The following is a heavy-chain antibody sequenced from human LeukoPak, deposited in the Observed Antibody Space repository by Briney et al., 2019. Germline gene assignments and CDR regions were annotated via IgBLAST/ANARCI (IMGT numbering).Heavy chain of an antibody. J-gene: IGHJ4*02. D-gene: IGHD3-3*01. CDR1: GGTFSSYA. Sequence: SVKVSCKASGGTFSSYAISWVRQAPGQGLEWMGGIIPIFGTANYAQKFQGRVTITADESTSTAYMELSSLRSEDTAVYYCAREKDYDFWSGYYGYWGQGTLVTVSS. CDR2: IIPIFGTA. CDR3: AREKDYDFWSGYYGY. V-gene: IGHV1-69*13.